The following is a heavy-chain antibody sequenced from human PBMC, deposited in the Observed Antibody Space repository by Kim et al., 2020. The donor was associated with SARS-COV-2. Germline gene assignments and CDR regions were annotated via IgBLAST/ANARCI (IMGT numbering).Heavy chain of an antibody. CDR1: GGSISSSSYY. D-gene: IGHD6-13*01. Sequence: SETLSLTCTVSGGSISSSSYYWGWIRQPPGKGLEWIGSIYYSGSTYYNPSLKSRVTISVDTSKNQFSLKLSSVTAADTAVYYCARSLSSSWYKDGGYYFDYWGQGTLVTVSS. CDR3: ARSLSSSWYKDGGYYFDY. CDR2: IYYSGST. V-gene: IGHV4-39*01. J-gene: IGHJ4*02.